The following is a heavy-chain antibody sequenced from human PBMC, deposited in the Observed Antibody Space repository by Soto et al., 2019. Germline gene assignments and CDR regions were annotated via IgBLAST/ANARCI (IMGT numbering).Heavy chain of an antibody. V-gene: IGHV1-46*01. CDR1: GFTFTTSY. CDR3: ARDLVQWLVLGY. Sequence: GASVKVSCKASGFTFTTSYIHWVRQAPGQGLEYMGIFYAGNGDSSYAQKFQGRVTMTTDTSTSTAYMELRSLRSDDTAVYYCARDLVQWLVLGYWGQGTLVTVSS. CDR2: FYAGNGDS. J-gene: IGHJ4*02. D-gene: IGHD6-19*01.